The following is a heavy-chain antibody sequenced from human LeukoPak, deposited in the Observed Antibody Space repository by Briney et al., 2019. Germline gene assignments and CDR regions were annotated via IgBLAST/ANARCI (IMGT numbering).Heavy chain of an antibody. V-gene: IGHV3-48*01. CDR3: AKFRADSSGWPFDY. CDR2: ISSSSSTI. D-gene: IGHD6-19*01. J-gene: IGHJ4*02. Sequence: PGGSLRLSCAASGFTFSTYSMSWVRQAPGKGLEWVSYISSSSSTISYPDSVKGRFTISRDNSKDMLYLQMNSLRAEDTAIYYCAKFRADSSGWPFDYWGQGTLVTVSS. CDR1: GFTFSTYS.